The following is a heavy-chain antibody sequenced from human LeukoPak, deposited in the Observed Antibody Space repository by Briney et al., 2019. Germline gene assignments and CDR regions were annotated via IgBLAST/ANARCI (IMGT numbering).Heavy chain of an antibody. D-gene: IGHD6-13*01. CDR3: AKGYGSWYTSRSDY. J-gene: IGHJ4*02. CDR1: GFTFSSYA. Sequence: PGGSLRLSCAASGFTFSSYAMSWVRQAPGKGLEWVSAISGSGGSTYYADSVKGRFTISRDNSKNTLYLQMNSLRAEDTAVYYCAKGYGSWYTSRSDYWGQGTLVTVSS. V-gene: IGHV3-23*01. CDR2: ISGSGGST.